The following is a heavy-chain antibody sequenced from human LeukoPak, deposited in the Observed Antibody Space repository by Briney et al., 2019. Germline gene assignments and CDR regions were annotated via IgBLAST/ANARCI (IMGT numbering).Heavy chain of an antibody. V-gene: IGHV1-2*02. CDR2: INPNTGGT. D-gene: IGHD3-22*01. CDR3: AETSDSSGYSLNY. CDR1: GYTFTAYY. J-gene: IGHJ4*02. Sequence: GASVKVSCKASGYTFTAYYIHWVRQAPGQGLEWMGWINPNTGGTKYAERFQDRATMTRDTSISTAYMDLSSLRSDDTAVYYCAETSDSSGYSLNYWGQGTLVTVSS.